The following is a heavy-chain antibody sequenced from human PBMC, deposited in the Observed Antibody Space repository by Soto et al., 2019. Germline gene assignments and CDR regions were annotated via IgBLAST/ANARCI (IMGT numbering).Heavy chain of an antibody. V-gene: IGHV4-30-4*01. CDR1: GGSISSGDYY. J-gene: IGHJ4*02. CDR2: IYYSGST. D-gene: IGHD5-18*01. Sequence: SETLSLTCTVSGGSISSGDYYWSWIRQPPGKGLEWIGYIYYSGSTYYNPSLKSRVTISVDTSKNQFSLKLSSVTAADTAVYYCARDQGYSYGVDYWGQGTLVTVSS. CDR3: ARDQGYSYGVDY.